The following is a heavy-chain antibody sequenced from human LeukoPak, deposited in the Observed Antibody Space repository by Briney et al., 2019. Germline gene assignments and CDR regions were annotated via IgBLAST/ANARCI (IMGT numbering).Heavy chain of an antibody. D-gene: IGHD3-22*01. CDR3: ARGPYSYDSSGAFDI. CDR2: IYTSGST. CDR1: GGSISSYY. V-gene: IGHV4-4*07. Sequence: SETLSLTCTVSGGSISSYYWSWIRQPAGKGLEWIGRIYTSGSTNYNPSLKSRVTISVDTSKNQFSLKLSSVTAADTAVYFCARGPYSYDSSGAFDIWGQGTTVTVSS. J-gene: IGHJ3*02.